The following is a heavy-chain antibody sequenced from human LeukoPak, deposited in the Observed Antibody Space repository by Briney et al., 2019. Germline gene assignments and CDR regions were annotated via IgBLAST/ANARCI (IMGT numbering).Heavy chain of an antibody. J-gene: IGHJ5*02. Sequence: GGSLTLSCAASGFTLSNYWMHWVRPAPGEGRVWVSRINSDGINTSYADSVNGRFTISRDNAKNALNLQMNSLRAEDTAVYYCARDLGQYYDTSDNWFDPWGQGTLVTVSS. CDR1: GFTLSNYW. CDR3: ARDLGQYYDTSDNWFDP. D-gene: IGHD3-22*01. V-gene: IGHV3-74*01. CDR2: INSDGINT.